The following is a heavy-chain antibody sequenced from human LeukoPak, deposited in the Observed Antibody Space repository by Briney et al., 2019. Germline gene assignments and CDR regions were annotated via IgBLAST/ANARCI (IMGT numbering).Heavy chain of an antibody. J-gene: IGHJ6*03. CDR2: ISYSGST. CDR1: SGSISSYY. V-gene: IGHV4-59*01. Sequence: PSETLSLTCTVSSGSISSYYWSWIRQPPGKGLEWIGYISYSGSTNYNPSLKSRVTMSLDTSRNQFSLKLSSVTAADTAVYSCARVDYGSGSRYYYYFYMDVWGKGTTVTVSS. CDR3: ARVDYGSGSRYYYYFYMDV. D-gene: IGHD3-10*01.